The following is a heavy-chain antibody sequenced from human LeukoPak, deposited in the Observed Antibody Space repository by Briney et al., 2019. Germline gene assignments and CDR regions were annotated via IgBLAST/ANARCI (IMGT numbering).Heavy chain of an antibody. CDR2: INHSGST. Sequence: SETLSLTCAVYGGSFSGYYWSWIRQPPGKGLEWIGEINHSGSTYYNPSLKSRVTISVDTSKNQFSLTLSSVTAADTAVYYCAKGGYSGYDYYYYYMDVWGKGTTVTVSS. V-gene: IGHV4-34*01. CDR1: GGSFSGYY. CDR3: AKGGYSGYDYYYYYMDV. J-gene: IGHJ6*03. D-gene: IGHD5-12*01.